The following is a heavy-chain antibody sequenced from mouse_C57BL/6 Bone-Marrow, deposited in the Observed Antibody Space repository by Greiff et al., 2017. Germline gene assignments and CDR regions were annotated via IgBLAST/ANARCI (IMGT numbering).Heavy chain of an antibody. CDR1: GFNIKDYY. J-gene: IGHJ4*01. CDR2: IDPEDGET. CDR3: ARSNYSNYYAMDY. Sequence: EVELQQSGAELVKPGASVKLSCTASGFNIKDYYMHWVKQRTEQGLEWIGRIDPEDGETKYAPKFPGKATITADTSSNTAYLQLSSLTSEDTAVYYCARSNYSNYYAMDYWGQGTSVTVSS. V-gene: IGHV14-2*01. D-gene: IGHD2-5*01.